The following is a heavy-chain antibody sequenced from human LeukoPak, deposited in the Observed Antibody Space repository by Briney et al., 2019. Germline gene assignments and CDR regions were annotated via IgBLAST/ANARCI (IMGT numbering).Heavy chain of an antibody. Sequence: SETLSLTCAVYGGSFSGYYWSWIRQPPGKGLEWIGEINHSGSTNYNPSLKSRVTISVDTSKNQFSLKLSSVTAADTAVYYCARSSSGWPTEYFQHWGQGTLVTVSS. D-gene: IGHD6-19*01. J-gene: IGHJ1*01. CDR1: GGSFSGYY. V-gene: IGHV4-34*01. CDR2: INHSGST. CDR3: ARSSSGWPTEYFQH.